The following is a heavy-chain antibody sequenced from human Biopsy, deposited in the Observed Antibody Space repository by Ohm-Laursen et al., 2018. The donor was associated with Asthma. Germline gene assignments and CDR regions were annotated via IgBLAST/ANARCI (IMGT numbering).Heavy chain of an antibody. Sequence: ATVKISCKISGYSLTDLSMHWVQQAPGQGLEWMGGHDHGEGGTVNAWRFQGRVTMTEDTSTDTAYMELSSLSSDDTAVYYCASDFPKDYVRYNFQFWGQGTLVTVSS. CDR1: GYSLTDLS. J-gene: IGHJ4*02. D-gene: IGHD4-17*01. V-gene: IGHV1-24*01. CDR2: HDHGEGGT. CDR3: ASDFPKDYVRYNFQF.